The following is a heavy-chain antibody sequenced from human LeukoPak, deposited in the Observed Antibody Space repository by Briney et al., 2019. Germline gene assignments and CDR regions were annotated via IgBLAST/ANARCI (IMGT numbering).Heavy chain of an antibody. V-gene: IGHV1-69*13. CDR3: ARAPKPYYYDSSGYFTGSNFDY. J-gene: IGHJ4*02. CDR1: GGTFSSYA. CDR2: IIPIFGTA. D-gene: IGHD3-22*01. Sequence: SVKVSCKASGGTFSSYAISWVRQAPGQGLEWMGGIIPIFGTANYAQKFQGRVTITADESTSTAYMELSSLRSEDTAVYYCARAPKPYYYDSSGYFTGSNFDYWGQGTLGNVSS.